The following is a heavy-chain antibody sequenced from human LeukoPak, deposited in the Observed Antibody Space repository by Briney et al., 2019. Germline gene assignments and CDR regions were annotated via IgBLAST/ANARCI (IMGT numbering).Heavy chain of an antibody. CDR1: GFTFSSYA. CDR2: ISYDGSNK. Sequence: PGGSPRLSCAASGFTFSSYAMHWVRQAPGKGLEWVALISYDGSNKYYADSVKGRFTISRDNSKNTLYLQMNSLRAEDTAAYYCARDLGGDVGHWGQGTLVTVSS. V-gene: IGHV3-30*04. D-gene: IGHD3-16*01. J-gene: IGHJ1*01. CDR3: ARDLGGDVGH.